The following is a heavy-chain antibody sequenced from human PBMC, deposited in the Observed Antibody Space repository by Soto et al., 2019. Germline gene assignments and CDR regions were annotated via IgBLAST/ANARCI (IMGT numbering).Heavy chain of an antibody. CDR1: GYTFTGYY. D-gene: IGHD5-12*01. Sequence: ASVKVSCKASGYTFTGYYMHWVRQAPGQGLEWMGWINPNSGGTNYAQKFQGWVTMTRDTSISTAYMELSRPRSDDTAVYYCAREDGYNRLDFRGQRTLVTFSS. CDR2: INPNSGGT. J-gene: IGHJ4*02. V-gene: IGHV1-2*04. CDR3: AREDGYNRLDF.